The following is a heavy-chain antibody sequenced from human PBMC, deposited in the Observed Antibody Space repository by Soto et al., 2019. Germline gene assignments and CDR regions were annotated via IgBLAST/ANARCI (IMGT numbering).Heavy chain of an antibody. J-gene: IGHJ4*02. CDR1: GFTFDDYA. CDR3: AKGRMWLGHFDY. D-gene: IGHD6-19*01. CDR2: ISWNSGSI. V-gene: IGHV3-9*01. Sequence: PGGSLRLSCAASGFTFDDYAMHWVRQAPGKGLEWVSGISWNSGSIGYADSVKGRFTISRDNAKNSLYLQMNSLRAEDTALYYCAKGRMWLGHFDYWGQGTLVTVSS.